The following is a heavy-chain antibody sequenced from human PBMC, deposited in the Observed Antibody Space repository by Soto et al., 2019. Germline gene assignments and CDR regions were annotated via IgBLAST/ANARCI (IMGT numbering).Heavy chain of an antibody. CDR2: IYSGGST. CDR3: TRGPYGTGGDYYYGMDV. D-gene: IGHD3-10*01. J-gene: IGHJ6*02. V-gene: IGHV3-53*04. Sequence: EVQLVESGGGLVQPGGSLRLSCAVSGLTVSSNYMSWVRQAPGEGLAWVSVIYSGGSTFYADSVKGRFTISRDSSKNTLYLQMNSLRAEDPAVYYCTRGPYGTGGDYYYGMDVWGQGTTVTVSS. CDR1: GLTVSSNY.